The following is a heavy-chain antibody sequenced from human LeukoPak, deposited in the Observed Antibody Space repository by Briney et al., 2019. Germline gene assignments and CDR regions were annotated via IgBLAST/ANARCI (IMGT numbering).Heavy chain of an antibody. D-gene: IGHD3-22*01. V-gene: IGHV1-69*13. J-gene: IGHJ4*02. CDR3: ARGPDYYDSSGYIDY. Sequence: GASVKVSCKASGGTFSSYAISWVRQAPGQGLEWMGGIIPIFGTANYAQKFQGRVTITADESTSIAYMELSSLRSEDTAVYYCARGPDYYDSSGYIDYWGQGTLVTVSS. CDR2: IIPIFGTA. CDR1: GGTFSSYA.